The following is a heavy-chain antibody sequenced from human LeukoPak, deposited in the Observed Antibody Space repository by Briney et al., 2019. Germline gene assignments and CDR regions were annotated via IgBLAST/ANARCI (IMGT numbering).Heavy chain of an antibody. CDR1: GGSISGYY. D-gene: IGHD3-22*01. Sequence: SETLSLTCTVSGGSISGYYWTWIRQPPGKGLEWIGYIYYSGSTNYNPSLKSRVTISVDTSKNQFSLKLSSVTAADTAVYYCARVKYYYDSRGPYYYYYSKDVWGQGTTVTVSS. CDR2: IYYSGST. CDR3: ARVKYYYDSRGPYYYYYSKDV. V-gene: IGHV4-59*01. J-gene: IGHJ6*02.